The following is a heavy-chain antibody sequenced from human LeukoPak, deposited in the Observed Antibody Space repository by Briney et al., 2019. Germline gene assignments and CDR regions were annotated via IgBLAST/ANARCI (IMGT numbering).Heavy chain of an antibody. D-gene: IGHD7-27*01. Sequence: ASVKVSCKTSGYSFGNYGVTWERQAPGQGLEWMGWMSPNSGNTGYAQKFQGRVTMTRDTSIGTAYLELSSLKSEDTAVYYCARTPPNWGADYWGQGTLVTVSS. J-gene: IGHJ4*02. V-gene: IGHV1-8*02. CDR1: GYSFGNYG. CDR3: ARTPPNWGADY. CDR2: MSPNSGNT.